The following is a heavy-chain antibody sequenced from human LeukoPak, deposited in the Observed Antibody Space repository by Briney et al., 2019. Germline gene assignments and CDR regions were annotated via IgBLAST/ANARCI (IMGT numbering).Heavy chain of an antibody. Sequence: SETLSLTCTVSGGSISSRSYYWGWIRQPPGRGLEWIGSINYGGSTYYNPSLKSRVTISVDTSKNQFSLKLTSVTAADTAVYYCARDPTRENSGWFFDYWGQGTLVTVSS. CDR1: GGSISSRSYY. CDR3: ARDPTRENSGWFFDY. D-gene: IGHD6-19*01. J-gene: IGHJ4*02. V-gene: IGHV4-39*07. CDR2: INYGGST.